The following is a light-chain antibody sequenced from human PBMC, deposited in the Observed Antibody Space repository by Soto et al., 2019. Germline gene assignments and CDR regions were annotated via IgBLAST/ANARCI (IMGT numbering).Light chain of an antibody. J-gene: IGLJ3*02. CDR1: NIGSKS. Sequence: SYELTQPSSVSVAPGKTARITCGGNNIGSKSVHWYQQKPGQAPVLVIYYDSDRPSGIPERFSGSNSGNTATLTISRVEAGDEADYYCQVWDSSSDHPNWVFGGGTKLTVL. V-gene: IGLV3-21*04. CDR2: YDS. CDR3: QVWDSSSDHPNWV.